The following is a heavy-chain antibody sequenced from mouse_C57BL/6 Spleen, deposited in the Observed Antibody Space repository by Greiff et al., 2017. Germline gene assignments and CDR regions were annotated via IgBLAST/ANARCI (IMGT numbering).Heavy chain of an antibody. J-gene: IGHJ4*01. CDR3: ARDLRGAMDY. V-gene: IGHV5-17*01. D-gene: IGHD1-1*01. Sequence: EVKLMESGGGLVKPGGSLKLSCAASGFTFSDYGMHWARQAPEKGLEWVAYISSGSSTIYYADTVKGRFTISRDNAKNTLFLQMTSLRSEDTAMYYCARDLRGAMDYWGQGTSVTVSS. CDR1: GFTFSDYG. CDR2: ISSGSSTI.